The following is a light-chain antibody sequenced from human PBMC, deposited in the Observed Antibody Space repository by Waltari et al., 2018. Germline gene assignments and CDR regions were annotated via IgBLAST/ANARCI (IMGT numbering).Light chain of an antibody. V-gene: IGKV4-1*01. Sequence: DIVMTQSPDSLAVSLGDRATTNRKSSQSVLYRSDNKNYLGWYQQKPGLPPKLLIYWASTRESGVPDRFSGSGSGTDFTLTISSLQAEDVAVYYCQQYYSSPVTFGQGTRLEIK. CDR2: WAS. J-gene: IGKJ5*01. CDR1: QSVLYRSDNKNY. CDR3: QQYYSSPVT.